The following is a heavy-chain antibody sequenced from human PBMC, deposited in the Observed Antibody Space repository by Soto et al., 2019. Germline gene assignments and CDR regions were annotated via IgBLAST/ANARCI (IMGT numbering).Heavy chain of an antibody. V-gene: IGHV3-30-3*01. J-gene: IGHJ4*02. Sequence: QVQLVESGGGVVQPGRSLRLSCAASGFTFSSYAMHWVRQAPGKGLEWVAVISYDGSNKYYADSVKGRFTISRDNSKNPLYLQLSSLRAEDTAVYYCAIRTRDDPFDYWGQGTLVPVSS. D-gene: IGHD2-2*01. CDR2: ISYDGSNK. CDR1: GFTFSSYA. CDR3: AIRTRDDPFDY.